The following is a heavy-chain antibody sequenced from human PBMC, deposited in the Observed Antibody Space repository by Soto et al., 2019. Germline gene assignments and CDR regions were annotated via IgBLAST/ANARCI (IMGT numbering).Heavy chain of an antibody. D-gene: IGHD5-12*01. V-gene: IGHV3-48*01. Sequence: GGSLRLSCAASGFTFSSYSMNWVRQAPGKGLEWVSYISSSSSTIYYADSAKGRFTISRDNAKNSLYLQMNSLRAEDTAVYYCAAEATILNWFDPWGQGTLVTVSS. J-gene: IGHJ5*02. CDR3: AAEATILNWFDP. CDR1: GFTFSSYS. CDR2: ISSSSSTI.